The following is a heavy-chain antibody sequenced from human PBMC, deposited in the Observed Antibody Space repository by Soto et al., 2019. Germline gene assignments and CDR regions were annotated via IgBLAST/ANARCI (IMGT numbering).Heavy chain of an antibody. J-gene: IGHJ6*03. CDR3: ARLGYCSGGSCYSDDYYYYYYMDV. CDR1: GGSISSSSYY. Sequence: QLQLQESGPGLVKPSETLSLTCTVSGGSISSSSYYWGWIRQPPGKGLEWIGSIYYSGSTYYNPSLKSRGTISVDTSKYQFSLKLSSVTAADTAVYYCARLGYCSGGSCYSDDYYYYYYMDVWGKGTTVTVS. V-gene: IGHV4-39*01. CDR2: IYYSGST. D-gene: IGHD2-15*01.